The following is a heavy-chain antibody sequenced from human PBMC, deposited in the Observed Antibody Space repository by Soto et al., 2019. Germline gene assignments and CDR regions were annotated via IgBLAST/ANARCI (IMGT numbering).Heavy chain of an antibody. D-gene: IGHD2-15*01. Sequence: GGSLRLSCAASAFTFSSYWMSWVRQAPGKGLEWVANIKQDGSEKYYVDSVKGRFTISRANAKKSLYLQMNSLRAEDTAVYYCARTCGGSCYLGHAFDIWGQGTMVTVSS. CDR3: ARTCGGSCYLGHAFDI. J-gene: IGHJ3*02. CDR2: IKQDGSEK. V-gene: IGHV3-7*01. CDR1: AFTFSSYW.